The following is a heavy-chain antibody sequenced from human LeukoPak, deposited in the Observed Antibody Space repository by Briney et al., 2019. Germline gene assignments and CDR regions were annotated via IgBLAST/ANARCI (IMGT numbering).Heavy chain of an antibody. V-gene: IGHV4-61*02. D-gene: IGHD5-18*01. CDR2: IYTSGST. CDR3: ARRGKIQLWFIRIHAFDI. CDR1: GGSISSGSYY. Sequence: SETLSLTCTVSGGSISSGSYYWSWIRQPAGKGLEWIGRIYTSGSTNYNPSLKSRVIVSVDTSKNQFSLELSSVTAADTAVYYCARRGKIQLWFIRIHAFDIWGQGTMVTVSS. J-gene: IGHJ3*02.